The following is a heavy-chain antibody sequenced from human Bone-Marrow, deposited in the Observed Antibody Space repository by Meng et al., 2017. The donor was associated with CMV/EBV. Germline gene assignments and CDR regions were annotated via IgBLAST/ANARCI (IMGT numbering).Heavy chain of an antibody. J-gene: IGHJ6*02. D-gene: IGHD2-2*02. Sequence: ASVKVSCKASGYTFTTYGISWVRQAPGHGLEWMGWISAYNGNTNYTQKLQGRVTMTTDTSTSTAYRELRSLRSDDTALYYCARDVVVVPPAIKFRGYYGMDVWGQGTTVTVSS. CDR1: GYTFTTYG. CDR3: ARDVVVVPPAIKFRGYYGMDV. CDR2: ISAYNGNT. V-gene: IGHV1-18*01.